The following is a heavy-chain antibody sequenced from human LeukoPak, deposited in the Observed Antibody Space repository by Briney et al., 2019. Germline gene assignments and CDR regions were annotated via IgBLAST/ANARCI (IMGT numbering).Heavy chain of an antibody. J-gene: IGHJ4*02. Sequence: PGGSLRLSCAASGFTFSTYSMSWVRQAPRKGLEWVSVIYGSGDTTNYADSVKGRFTISRDNSKNMLYLQMHGLRAEDTAVYYCAKDQRPDSGYDIDYWGQGTPVTVSS. CDR1: GFTFSTYS. CDR3: AKDQRPDSGYDIDY. V-gene: IGHV3-23*01. CDR2: IYGSGDTT. D-gene: IGHD5-12*01.